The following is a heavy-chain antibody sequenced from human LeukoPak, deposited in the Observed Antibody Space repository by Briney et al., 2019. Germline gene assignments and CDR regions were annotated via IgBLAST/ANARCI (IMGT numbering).Heavy chain of an antibody. CDR2: IYYSGST. Sequence: SETLSLTCTVSGGSISSSSYYRGWIRQPPGKGLEWIGSIYYSGSTYYNPSLKSRVTISVDTSKNQFSLKLSSVTAADTAVYYCARDLDGYEYFDYWGQGTLVTVSS. CDR3: ARDLDGYEYFDY. D-gene: IGHD5-12*01. J-gene: IGHJ4*02. V-gene: IGHV4-39*07. CDR1: GGSISSSSYY.